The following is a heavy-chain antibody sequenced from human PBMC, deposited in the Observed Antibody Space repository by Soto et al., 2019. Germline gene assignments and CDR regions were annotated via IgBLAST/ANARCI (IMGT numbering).Heavy chain of an antibody. CDR3: ARRYCTGDSCYYYGMDV. CDR2: IIPIFGTA. CDR1: GGTFSSYA. Sequence: QVQLVQSGAEVKKPGSSVKVSCKASGGTFSSYAISWVRQAPGQGLEWMGGIIPIFGTANYAQKFQGRVTITADESTSTAYMELSSLRYEDTAVYYCARRYCTGDSCYYYGMDVWGQGTTVTVSS. D-gene: IGHD2-15*01. J-gene: IGHJ6*02. V-gene: IGHV1-69*12.